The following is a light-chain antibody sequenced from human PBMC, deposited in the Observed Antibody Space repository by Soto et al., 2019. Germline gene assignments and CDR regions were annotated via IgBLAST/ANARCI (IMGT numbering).Light chain of an antibody. CDR3: QQYGSSLYT. CDR2: DAS. Sequence: EIVLTHSPGTLSLSPGERATLSCRASQSVSSSYLAWYQQKPGQAPRLLIYDASSRATGIPDRFSGSGSGTDFTLTSSRLEPEDFAVYYCQQYGSSLYTFGQGTKLEIK. J-gene: IGKJ2*01. V-gene: IGKV3-20*01. CDR1: QSVSSSY.